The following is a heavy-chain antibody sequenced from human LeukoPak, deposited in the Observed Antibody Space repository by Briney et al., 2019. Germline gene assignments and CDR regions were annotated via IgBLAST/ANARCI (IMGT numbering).Heavy chain of an antibody. CDR2: MNPV. J-gene: IGHJ4*02. Sequence: GGSLRLSCTASGFTFSNYAMTWVRQAPGKGLEWVSSMNPVYYADSVKGRFTISRDNSKNTLYPQMNSLRAEDTAVYYCAGYSYGTFDYWGQGTLVTVSS. D-gene: IGHD5-18*01. CDR3: AGYSYGTFDY. V-gene: IGHV3-23*05. CDR1: GFTFSNYA.